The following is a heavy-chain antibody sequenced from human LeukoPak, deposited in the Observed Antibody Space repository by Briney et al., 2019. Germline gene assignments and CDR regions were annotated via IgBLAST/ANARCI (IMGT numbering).Heavy chain of an antibody. D-gene: IGHD6-19*01. V-gene: IGHV3-48*01. J-gene: IGHJ5*01. Sequence: GGSLRLSCVVSGFTFSTYTMNWIRQAPGEGLEWVSYISDTSALIYYAASVKGRFTISRDNAKNSLYLQMNSLRAEDTAMYYCARGTSRGSRYGFDSWGQGILVTVTS. CDR3: ARGTSRGSRYGFDS. CDR1: GFTFSTYT. CDR2: ISDTSALI.